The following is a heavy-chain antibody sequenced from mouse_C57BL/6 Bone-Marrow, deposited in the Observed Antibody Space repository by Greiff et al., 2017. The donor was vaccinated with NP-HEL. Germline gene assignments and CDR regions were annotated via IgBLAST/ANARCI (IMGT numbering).Heavy chain of an antibody. CDR3: ASPYYYGSRVFDY. CDR1: GYTFTSYW. V-gene: IGHV1-50*01. Sequence: QVQLQQSGAELVKPGASVKLSCKASGYTFTSYWMQWVKQRPGQGLEWIGEIDPSDSYTNYNQKFKGKATLNVDTSSSTAYMPLSSLTSEDSAVYYCASPYYYGSRVFDYWGQGTTLTVSS. J-gene: IGHJ2*01. D-gene: IGHD1-1*01. CDR2: IDPSDSYT.